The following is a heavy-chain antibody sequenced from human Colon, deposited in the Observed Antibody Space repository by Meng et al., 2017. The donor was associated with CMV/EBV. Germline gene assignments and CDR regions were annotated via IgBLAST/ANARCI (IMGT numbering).Heavy chain of an antibody. J-gene: IGHJ4*02. CDR1: GFTFSSYG. V-gene: IGHV3-33*01. CDR3: ARDPMAFCISTSCRSDYFDY. D-gene: IGHD2-2*01. Sequence: GGSLRLSCAASGFTFSSYGMHWVRQAPGKGLEWVAVIWYDGSNKFYIDSVKGRFTISRDNSKNTLYLQMNSLRVEDTAVYYCARDPMAFCISTSCRSDYFDYWGQGAQVTVSS. CDR2: IWYDGSNK.